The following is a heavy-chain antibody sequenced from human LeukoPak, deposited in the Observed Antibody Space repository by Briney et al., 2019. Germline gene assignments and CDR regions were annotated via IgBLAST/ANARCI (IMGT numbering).Heavy chain of an antibody. CDR3: ARLPAVLGRSGYHLHYYYYYGMDV. CDR2: ISAYNGNT. J-gene: IGHJ6*02. Sequence: GASVKVSCKASGYTFTSYGISWVRQAPGQGLEWMGWISAYNGNTNYAQKLQGRVTMTRNTSISTAYMELSSLRSEDTAVYYCARLPAVLGRSGYHLHYYYYYGMDVWGQGTTVTVSS. V-gene: IGHV1-18*01. CDR1: GYTFTSYG. D-gene: IGHD3-3*01.